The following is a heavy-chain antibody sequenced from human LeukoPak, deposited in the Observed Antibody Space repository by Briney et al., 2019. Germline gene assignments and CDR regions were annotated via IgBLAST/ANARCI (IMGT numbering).Heavy chain of an antibody. CDR2: ISGNGGFT. CDR1: GLTFSSSG. D-gene: IGHD6-13*01. J-gene: IGHJ4*02. V-gene: IGHV3-23*01. CDR3: AKDRDASSRLFDY. Sequence: PRGSLRLSRAASGLTFSSSGMSWVRQAPGKGLEWVSTISGNGGFTYYADSVKGRFTISRDNAKNTLYLQVNNLRAEDTALYYCAKDRDASSRLFDYWGQGTLITVSS.